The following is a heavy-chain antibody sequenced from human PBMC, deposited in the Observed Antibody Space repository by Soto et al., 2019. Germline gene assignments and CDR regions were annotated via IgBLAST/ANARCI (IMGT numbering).Heavy chain of an antibody. J-gene: IGHJ4*02. CDR2: IYPGDSDT. D-gene: IGHD1-26*01. CDR1: GYRFASHW. Sequence: PGESLKISCKGSGYRFASHWVVWVRQMPEKGLEWIGTIYPGDSDTKYSSAFRGHVTISADTSVSTAYLQWRSLEATDSAIYYCARYSGSYWHYLDFWGQGTLVTVSS. V-gene: IGHV5-51*01. CDR3: ARYSGSYWHYLDF.